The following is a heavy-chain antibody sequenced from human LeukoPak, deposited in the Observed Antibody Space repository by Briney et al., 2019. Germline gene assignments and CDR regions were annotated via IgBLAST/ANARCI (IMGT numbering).Heavy chain of an antibody. J-gene: IGHJ5*02. CDR3: ARGATDVTRWFDP. Sequence: PGGSLRLSCAASGFTFNTYSMSWVRQAPGKGLEWVSIISRASESIFYADSVKGRFTISRNNAKNSLYLQMNGLRAEDTAVYYCARGATDVTRWFDPWGQGTRVTVSS. D-gene: IGHD1-1*01. CDR2: ISRASESI. CDR1: GFTFNTYS. V-gene: IGHV3-21*01.